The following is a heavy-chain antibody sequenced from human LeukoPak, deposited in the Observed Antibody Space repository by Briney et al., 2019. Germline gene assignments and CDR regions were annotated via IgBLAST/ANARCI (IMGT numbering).Heavy chain of an antibody. CDR2: ISGSAYST. CDR1: RFTFSNFA. D-gene: IGHD2-2*01. Sequence: GGSLRLSCAASRFTFSNFAMSWVRQAPGKGLEWVSTISGSAYSTYYADSVKGRFTISRDNSKNALFLQMNSLSAEDTAVYYCAKSGPYCSSTTCNYFDYWGQGTLVTVSS. V-gene: IGHV3-23*01. CDR3: AKSGPYCSSTTCNYFDY. J-gene: IGHJ4*02.